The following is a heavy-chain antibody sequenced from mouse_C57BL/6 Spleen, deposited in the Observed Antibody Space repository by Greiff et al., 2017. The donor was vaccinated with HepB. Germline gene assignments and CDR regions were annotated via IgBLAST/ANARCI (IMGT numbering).Heavy chain of an antibody. CDR3: AKNSLYDGYYGYFDV. J-gene: IGHJ1*03. V-gene: IGHV2-5*01. CDR2: IWRGGST. D-gene: IGHD2-3*01. CDR1: GFSLTSYG. Sequence: VKLQESGPGLVQPSQSLSITCTVSGFSLTSYGVHWVRQSPGKGLEWLGVIWRGGSTDYNAAFMSRLSITKDNSKSQVFFKMNSLQADDTAIYYCAKNSLYDGYYGYFDVWGTGTTVTVSS.